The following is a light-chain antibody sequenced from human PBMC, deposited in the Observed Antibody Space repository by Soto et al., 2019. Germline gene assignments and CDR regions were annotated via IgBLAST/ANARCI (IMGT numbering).Light chain of an antibody. CDR1: QGVSSD. Sequence: EIVMTQSPATLSVSPGDRATLSCRASQGVSSDVAWYQQKPGQAPRLLIYDASTRATGIPARLSGSGSGTEFTLTISSLQSEDSAVYYCQQYHKWPPLTFGGGTKVEI. CDR3: QQYHKWPPLT. V-gene: IGKV3-15*01. CDR2: DAS. J-gene: IGKJ4*01.